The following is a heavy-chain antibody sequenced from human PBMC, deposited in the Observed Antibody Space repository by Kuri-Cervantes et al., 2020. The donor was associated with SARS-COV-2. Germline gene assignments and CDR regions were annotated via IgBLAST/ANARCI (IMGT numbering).Heavy chain of an antibody. J-gene: IGHJ3*01. V-gene: IGHV4-61*02. CDR2: IYTSGST. Sequence: SCTVSGGSISSGSYYWSWIRQPAGKGLEWIGRIYTSGSTNYNPSLKSRVTISVDTSKNQFSLKLSSVTAADTAVYYCASGGSSGYYRTTFHLWGQGTMVTVSS. CDR3: ASGGSSGYYRTTFHL. D-gene: IGHD3-22*01. CDR1: GGSISSGSYY.